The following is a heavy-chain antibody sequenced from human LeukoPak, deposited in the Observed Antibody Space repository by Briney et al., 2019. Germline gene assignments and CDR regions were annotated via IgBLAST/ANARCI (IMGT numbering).Heavy chain of an antibody. CDR2: IILIFGTA. J-gene: IGHJ4*02. CDR1: GYTFTSYG. CDR3: ARGEVPPHYFDY. Sequence: WASVKVSCKASGYTFTSYGISWVRQAPGQGLEWVGGIILIFGTANYAQKFQGRVTITADESTNTAYMELSSLRSEDTAVYYCARGEVPPHYFDYWGQGTLVTVSS. V-gene: IGHV1-69*13.